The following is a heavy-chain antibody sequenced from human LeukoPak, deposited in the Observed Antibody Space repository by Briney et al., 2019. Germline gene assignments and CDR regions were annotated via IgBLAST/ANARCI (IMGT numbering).Heavy chain of an antibody. CDR3: ARKLRLGGNWFDP. CDR2: INPNSGGT. J-gene: IGHJ5*02. D-gene: IGHD1-26*01. CDR1: GYTFTGYY. Sequence: GASVKVSCKASGYTFTGYYMHWVRQAPGQGLEWMGRINPNSGGTNYAQKFQGRVTFTADESTSTAYVELSSLRSEDTALYYCARKLRLGGNWFDPWGQGTLVTVSS. V-gene: IGHV1-2*06.